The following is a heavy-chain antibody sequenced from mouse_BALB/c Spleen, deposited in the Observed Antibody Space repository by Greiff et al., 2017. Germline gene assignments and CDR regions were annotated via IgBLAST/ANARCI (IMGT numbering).Heavy chain of an antibody. Sequence: QVQLQQSGAELVRPGVSVKISCKGSGYTFTDYAMHWVKQSHAKSLEWIGVISTYYGDANYNQKFKGKATMTVDKSSSTAYMELARLTSEDSAIYYCARGYYGYDAMDYWGQGTSVTVSS. CDR2: ISTYYGDA. CDR1: GYTFTDYA. D-gene: IGHD1-1*02. CDR3: ARGYYGYDAMDY. J-gene: IGHJ4*01. V-gene: IGHV1S137*01.